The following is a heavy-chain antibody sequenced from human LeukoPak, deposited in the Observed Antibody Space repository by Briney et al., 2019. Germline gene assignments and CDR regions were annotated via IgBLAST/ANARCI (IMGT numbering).Heavy chain of an antibody. D-gene: IGHD5-18*01. CDR3: ARTVSGYSYDSYDY. CDR2: IYYSGST. CDR1: GGSISSSSHY. J-gene: IGHJ4*02. Sequence: SETLSLTCTVSGGSISSSSHYWGWIRQPPGKGLEWIGSIYYSGSTYYNPSLKSRVTISVDTSKNQFSLKLSSVTAADTAVYYCARTVSGYSYDSYDYWGQGTLVTVSS. V-gene: IGHV4-39*01.